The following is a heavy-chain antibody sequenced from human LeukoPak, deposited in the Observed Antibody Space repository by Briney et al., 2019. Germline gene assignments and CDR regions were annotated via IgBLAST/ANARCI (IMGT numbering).Heavy chain of an antibody. CDR3: AKDSVAGSYYFDY. Sequence: GGSLRLSCAASGFTFSSYAMSWVRQAPGKGLEWVSGISGSGGSTYYADSVKGRFTISRDNSKNTLYLQMNSLRAEDTAVYYCAKDSVAGSYYFDYWGQGSLVTVSS. J-gene: IGHJ4*02. CDR1: GFTFSSYA. D-gene: IGHD6-19*01. V-gene: IGHV3-23*01. CDR2: ISGSGGST.